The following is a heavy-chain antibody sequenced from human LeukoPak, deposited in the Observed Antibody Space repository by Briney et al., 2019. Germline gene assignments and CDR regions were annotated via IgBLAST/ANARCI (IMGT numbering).Heavy chain of an antibody. D-gene: IGHD3-22*01. V-gene: IGHV1-46*01. J-gene: IGHJ4*02. CDR1: GYTFTSYY. CDR3: ATYYYDSSAQVGYFDY. Sequence: ASVKVSCKASGYTFTSYYMHWVRQAPGQGLEWMGIINPSGGSTSYAQKFQGRVTMTRDTSTSTAYMELSSLRSEDTAVYYCATYYYDSSAQVGYFDYWGQGTLVTVSS. CDR2: INPSGGST.